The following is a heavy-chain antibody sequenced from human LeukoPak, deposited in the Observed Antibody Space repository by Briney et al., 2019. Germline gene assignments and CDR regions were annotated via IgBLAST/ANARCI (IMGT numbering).Heavy chain of an antibody. CDR1: GGTFSSYT. V-gene: IGHV1-69*02. D-gene: IGHD3-10*01. J-gene: IGHJ4*02. CDR3: ARACGSEPYDY. Sequence: SVKVSCKASGGTFSSYTISWVRQAPGQGLEWMGRIIPILGIANYAQKFQGRVTITADKSTSTAYMELSSLRSEDTAVYYCARACGSEPYDYWGQGTLVTVSS. CDR2: IIPILGIA.